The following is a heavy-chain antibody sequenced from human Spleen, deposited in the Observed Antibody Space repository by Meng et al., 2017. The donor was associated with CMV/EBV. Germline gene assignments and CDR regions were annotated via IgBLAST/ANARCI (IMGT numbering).Heavy chain of an antibody. J-gene: IGHJ3*02. V-gene: IGHV5-51*01. Sequence: GESLKISCKGSGYSFTSYWIGWVRQMPGKGLEWMGSMFPGNSDTRDNPSFQVQVTSSADKSLNIAYLQWTSLKASDTAMYYCARSTSAAYGGRAFDIWGQGTVVTVSS. CDR2: MFPGNSDT. CDR3: ARSTSAAYGGRAFDI. D-gene: IGHD3-16*01. CDR1: GYSFTSYW.